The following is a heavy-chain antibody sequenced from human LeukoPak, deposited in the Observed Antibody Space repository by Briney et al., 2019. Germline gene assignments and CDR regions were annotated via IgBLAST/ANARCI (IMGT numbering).Heavy chain of an antibody. J-gene: IGHJ5*02. CDR1: GYTFTDYY. CDR3: ATMTTFDP. CDR2: ADPEDGET. Sequence: GATVRISCKAFGYTFTDYYIHWVKEAPGKGLEWMGRADPEDGETTYAEKFQGRVTITADTSTDTAYMELNNLRSEDTAVYYCATMTTFDPWGQGTLVTVSP. D-gene: IGHD4-11*01. V-gene: IGHV1-69-2*01.